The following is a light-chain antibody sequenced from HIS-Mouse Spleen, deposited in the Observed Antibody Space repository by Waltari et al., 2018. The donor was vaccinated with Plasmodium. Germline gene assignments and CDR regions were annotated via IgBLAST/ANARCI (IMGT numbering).Light chain of an antibody. Sequence: QSALTQPASVSGSPGQSITISCTGTSSAVGSYNLVPWYHQHPGKAPKLMIYEGSKRPSGVSNRFSGSKSGNTASLTISGLQAEDEADYYCCSYAGSSTNWVFGGGTKLTVL. CDR3: CSYAGSSTNWV. J-gene: IGLJ3*02. CDR1: SSAVGSYNL. CDR2: EGS. V-gene: IGLV2-23*01.